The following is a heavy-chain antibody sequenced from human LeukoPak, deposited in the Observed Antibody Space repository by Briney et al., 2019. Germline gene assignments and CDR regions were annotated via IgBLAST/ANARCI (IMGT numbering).Heavy chain of an antibody. V-gene: IGHV4-38-2*02. CDR2: IYHSGST. D-gene: IGHD5-12*01. CDR1: GYSISSGYY. Sequence: PSETLSLTCTVSGYSISSGYYWGWIRQPPGTGLEWIGSIYHSGSTYYNPSLKSRVTISVDTSKNPFSLKLSSVTAADTAVYYCARVSGYSGYAYVDPWGQGTLVTVSS. J-gene: IGHJ5*02. CDR3: ARVSGYSGYAYVDP.